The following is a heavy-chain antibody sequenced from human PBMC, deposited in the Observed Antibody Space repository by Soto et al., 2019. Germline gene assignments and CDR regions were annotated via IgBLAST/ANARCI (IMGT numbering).Heavy chain of an antibody. Sequence: QITLRETGPTLVQPTQNLTLTCTLSGVSLSTSGERVGWIRQPPGKALEWLALTYWDDDKRVSPSLKSRLAIKRGISKPQVVMTMTDMAAEDTPSYYGAHRQRTVVVGAPFDLWAQVSQVTDSA. CDR3: AHRQRTVVVGAPFDL. V-gene: IGHV2-5*02. CDR2: TYWDDDK. D-gene: IGHD2-15*01. CDR1: GVSLSTSGER. J-gene: IGHJ4*02.